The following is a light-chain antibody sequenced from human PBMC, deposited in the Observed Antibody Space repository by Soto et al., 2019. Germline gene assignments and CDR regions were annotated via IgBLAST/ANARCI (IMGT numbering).Light chain of an antibody. CDR3: CSYAGSYTLYA. V-gene: IGLV2-11*01. CDR1: SSDVGNYNY. CDR2: DVD. J-gene: IGLJ1*01. Sequence: QSALTQPRSVSGSPGQSVTISCTGTSSDVGNYNYVSWFQQYPGKAPKLTIYDVDKRPSGVPDRFSGSKSGNTASLTISGLQADDEADYYCCSYAGSYTLYAFGTGTKLTVL.